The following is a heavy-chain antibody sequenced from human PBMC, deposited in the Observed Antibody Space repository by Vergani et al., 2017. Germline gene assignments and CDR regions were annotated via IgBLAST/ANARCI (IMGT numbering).Heavy chain of an antibody. CDR2: IIPIFGTT. CDR3: ASGQYQLLSTNYYYYMDV. J-gene: IGHJ6*03. D-gene: IGHD2-2*01. CDR1: GGTFSSNS. Sequence: QGQLAQSGAEVKKPGSSVKVSCKASGGTFSSNSISWVRQAPGQGLEWMGRIIPIFGTTSYAQKFQGRVTILADESTSTAYMELSSLRSEDTAVYYCASGQYQLLSTNYYYYMDVWGKGTTVTVSS. V-gene: IGHV1-69*13.